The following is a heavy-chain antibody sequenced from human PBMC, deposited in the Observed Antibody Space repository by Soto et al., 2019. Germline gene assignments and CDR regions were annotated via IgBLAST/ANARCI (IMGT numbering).Heavy chain of an antibody. CDR3: ARDPPPPDY. CDR2: ISAYNGNT. J-gene: IGHJ4*02. V-gene: IGHV1-18*01. CDR1: GYTFASYA. Sequence: ASVKVACTASGYTFASYAISWMRQAPGQGLEWMGWISAYNGNTNYAQKLQGRVTMTTDTSTSTAYMELRSLRSDDTAVYYCARDPPPPDYWGQGTLVTVS.